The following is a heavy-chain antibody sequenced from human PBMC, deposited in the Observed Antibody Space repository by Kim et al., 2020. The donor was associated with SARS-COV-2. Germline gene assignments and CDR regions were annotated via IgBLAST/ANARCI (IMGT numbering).Heavy chain of an antibody. CDR2: VIPLFGKA. CDR3: ARVYGDPPANYFFY. J-gene: IGHJ4*02. Sequence: SVKVSCKASGGSFNNYAISWVRQAPGQGLEWMGGVIPLFGKANYAQKFQGRITITADQSTGTTYMELSSLRSDDTAIYYCARVYGDPPANYFFYWGQGSLITVSS. V-gene: IGHV1-69*13. CDR1: GGSFNNYA. D-gene: IGHD4-17*01.